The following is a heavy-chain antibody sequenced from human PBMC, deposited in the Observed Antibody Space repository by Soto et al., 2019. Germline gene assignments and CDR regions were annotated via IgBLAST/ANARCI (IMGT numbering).Heavy chain of an antibody. CDR3: ARQTTYSSSWLDY. V-gene: IGHV4-4*07. CDR2: IYSSGST. Sequence: PSETLSLTCTVSGGSIINYYWTWIRQPAGKGLEWVGRIYSSGSTSYNPSLKSRLTMSVDTSKNQFSLKLTSVTAADTALYYCARQTTYSSSWLDYWGHGTLVTVSS. CDR1: GGSIINYY. D-gene: IGHD6-13*01. J-gene: IGHJ5*01.